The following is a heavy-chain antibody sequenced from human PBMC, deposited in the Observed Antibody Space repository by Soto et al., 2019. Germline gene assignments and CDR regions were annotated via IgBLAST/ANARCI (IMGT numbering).Heavy chain of an antibody. D-gene: IGHD7-27*01. CDR1: GYSFTSLD. Sequence: QVQLVQSGAEVREPGASVKVSCKASGYSFTSLDINWVRQTAGKGLEWMGWMQPSTGRTGYAPKFQGRVTMTRDTNINTAYKELATYCADGAVFYSCAGGFSAGVDYWGQGTLVIVSS. J-gene: IGHJ4*02. V-gene: IGHV1-8*01. CDR2: MQPSTGRT. CDR3: AGGFSAGVDY.